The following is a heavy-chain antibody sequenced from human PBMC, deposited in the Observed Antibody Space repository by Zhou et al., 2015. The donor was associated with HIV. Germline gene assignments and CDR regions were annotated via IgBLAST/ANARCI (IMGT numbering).Heavy chain of an antibody. Sequence: QVQLVQSGAEVKKPGSSVKVSCKASGGTFSSYAISWVRQAPGQGLEWMGGIIPIFGTANYAQKFQGRVTITADESTSTAYMELSSLRSEDTAVYYCARGGWAYCSGGSCYRNWFDPWGQGTLVTVSS. D-gene: IGHD2-15*01. V-gene: IGHV1-69*01. CDR1: GGTFSSYA. CDR3: ARGGWAYCSGGSCYRNWFDP. J-gene: IGHJ5*02. CDR2: IIPIFGTA.